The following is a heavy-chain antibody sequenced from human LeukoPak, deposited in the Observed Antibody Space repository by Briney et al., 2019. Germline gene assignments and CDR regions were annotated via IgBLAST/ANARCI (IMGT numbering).Heavy chain of an antibody. Sequence: GGSLRLSCAASGFTVSSNYMSWVRQAPGKGLEWVSVIYSGGSTYYADSVKGGFTISRDNSKNTLYLQMNSLRAEDTAVYYCARDMSYDSSGYYYMDVWGKGTTVTVSS. CDR3: ARDMSYDSSGYYYMDV. CDR2: IYSGGST. V-gene: IGHV3-53*01. CDR1: GFTVSSNY. J-gene: IGHJ6*03. D-gene: IGHD3-22*01.